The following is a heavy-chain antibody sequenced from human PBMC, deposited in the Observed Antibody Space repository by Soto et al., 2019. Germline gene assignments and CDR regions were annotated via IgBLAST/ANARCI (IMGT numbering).Heavy chain of an antibody. CDR3: AIIRGDGYNPYFDY. CDR2: ISAYNGNT. CDR1: GYTFTSYG. Sequence: GASVKVSCKASGYTFTSYGISWVRQAPGQGLEWMGWISAYNGNTNYAQKLQGRVTMTTDTSTSTAYMELRSLRSDDTAVYYCAIIRGDGYNPYFDYWGQGTLVTVSS. V-gene: IGHV1-18*01. J-gene: IGHJ4*02. D-gene: IGHD5-12*01.